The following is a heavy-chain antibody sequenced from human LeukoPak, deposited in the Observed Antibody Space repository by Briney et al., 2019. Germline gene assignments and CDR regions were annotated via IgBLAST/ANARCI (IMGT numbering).Heavy chain of an antibody. Sequence: AGGSLRLSCAASGFTFSSHTMNWVRQAPGKGLEWVSSISSRSNYKYYADSVKGRFTISRDNAKNSLYLQMNSLRAEDTAVYYCARVVWRIVGASADSSDAFDIWGQGTMVTVSS. CDR1: GFTFSSHT. CDR2: ISSRSNYK. CDR3: ARVVWRIVGASADSSDAFDI. V-gene: IGHV3-21*01. J-gene: IGHJ3*02. D-gene: IGHD1-26*01.